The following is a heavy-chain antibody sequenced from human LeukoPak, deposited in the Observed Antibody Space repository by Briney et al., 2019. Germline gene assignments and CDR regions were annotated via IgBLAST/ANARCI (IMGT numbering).Heavy chain of an antibody. CDR2: IYHSGST. CDR3: ARGITMVRGVSYQQIDY. CDR1: GGSISSSSYY. Sequence: PSETLSLTCTVSGGSISSSSYYWGWIRQPPGKGLEWIGSIYHSGSTYYNPSLKSRVTISVDTSKNQFSLKLSSVTAADTAVYYCARGITMVRGVSYQQIDYWGQGTLVTVSS. V-gene: IGHV4-39*01. J-gene: IGHJ4*02. D-gene: IGHD3-10*01.